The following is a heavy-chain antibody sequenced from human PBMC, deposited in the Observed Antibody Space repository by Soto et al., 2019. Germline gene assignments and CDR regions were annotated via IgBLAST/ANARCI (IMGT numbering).Heavy chain of an antibody. CDR3: EAGIVVVPAAIKAAAASYYYYGMDV. CDR1: GGTFSSYA. V-gene: IGHV1-69*06. Sequence: GASVKVSCKASGGTFSSYAISWVRQAPGQGLEWMGGIIPIFGTANYAQKFQGRVTITADKSTSTAYMELSSLRSEDTAVYYCEAGIVVVPAAIKAAAASYYYYGMDVWGQGTTVTVSS. J-gene: IGHJ6*02. CDR2: IIPIFGTA. D-gene: IGHD2-2*02.